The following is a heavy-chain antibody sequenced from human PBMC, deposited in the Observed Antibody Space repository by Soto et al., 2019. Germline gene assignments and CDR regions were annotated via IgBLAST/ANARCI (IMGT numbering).Heavy chain of an antibody. Sequence: QVQLQESGPGLVKPSQTLSLTCTVSGGSISSGGYYWSWIRQHPGKGLEWIGYIYYSGSTYYNPSLKSRVTISVDTSQNQFSLKLSSVTAADTAVYYCARDPERIVATISHYSYGMDVWGQGTTVTVSS. J-gene: IGHJ6*02. V-gene: IGHV4-31*03. CDR2: IYYSGST. D-gene: IGHD5-12*01. CDR1: GGSISSGGYY. CDR3: ARDPERIVATISHYSYGMDV.